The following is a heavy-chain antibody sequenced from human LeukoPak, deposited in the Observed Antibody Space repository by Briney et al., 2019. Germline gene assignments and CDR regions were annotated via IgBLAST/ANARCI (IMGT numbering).Heavy chain of an antibody. CDR3: ATPGRRDGYNYYYGMDV. Sequence: GASVKVSCKVSGYTLTELSMHWVRQAPGKGLEWMGGFDPEDGETIYAQKFQGRVTTTEDTSTDTAYMELSSLRSEDTAVYYCATPGRRDGYNYYYGMDVWGQGTTVTVSS. V-gene: IGHV1-24*01. J-gene: IGHJ6*02. D-gene: IGHD5-12*01. CDR2: FDPEDGET. CDR1: GYTLTELS.